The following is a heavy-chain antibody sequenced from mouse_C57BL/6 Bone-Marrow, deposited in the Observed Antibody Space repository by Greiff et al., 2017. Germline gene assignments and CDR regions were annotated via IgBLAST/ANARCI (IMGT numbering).Heavy chain of an antibody. D-gene: IGHD1-1*01. Sequence: VQLQQSGAELVKPGASVKLSCTASGFNFKDYYIHWVKQRTEQGLEWIGRIDPEDGDTKYAAKFQDKATLTVDTSSNTASLQRSSLTSEDTAVYYGTTSLIYYGTNYWGQGTTLTVSS. CDR1: GFNFKDYY. J-gene: IGHJ2*01. CDR2: IDPEDGDT. V-gene: IGHV14-2*01. CDR3: TTSLIYYGTNY.